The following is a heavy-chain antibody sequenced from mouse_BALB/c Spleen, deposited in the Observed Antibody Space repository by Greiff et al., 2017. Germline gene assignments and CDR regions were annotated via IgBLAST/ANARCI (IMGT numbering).Heavy chain of an antibody. CDR2: ISSGSSTI. CDR3: ARSGDYDGLYYYAMDY. Sequence: EVQVVESGGGLVQPGGSRKLSCAASGFTFSSFGMHWVRQAPEKGLEWVAYISSGSSTIYYADTVKGRFTISRDNPKNTLFLQMTSLRSEDTAMYYCARSGDYDGLYYYAMDYWGQGTSVTVSS. CDR1: GFTFSSFG. D-gene: IGHD2-4*01. V-gene: IGHV5-17*02. J-gene: IGHJ4*01.